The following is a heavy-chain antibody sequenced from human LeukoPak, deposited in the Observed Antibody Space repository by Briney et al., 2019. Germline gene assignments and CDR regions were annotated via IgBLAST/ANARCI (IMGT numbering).Heavy chain of an antibody. CDR1: GFTFSSYW. V-gene: IGHV3-74*01. D-gene: IGHD3-10*01. CDR2: INSDGSST. Sequence: GGSLRLSCAASGFTFSSYWMHWVRQAPGKGLVWVSRINSDGSSTSYADSVKGRFTISRDNAKNTLYLQMNSLRAEDTAVYYCARASPYYYGSGSSYYFDYWGQGTLVTVSS. J-gene: IGHJ4*02. CDR3: ARASPYYYGSGSSYYFDY.